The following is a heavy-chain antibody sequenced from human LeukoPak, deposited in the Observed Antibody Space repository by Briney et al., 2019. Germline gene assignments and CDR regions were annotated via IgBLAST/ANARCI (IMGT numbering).Heavy chain of an antibody. V-gene: IGHV3-21*01. Sequence: GGSLRLSCAASGFTFSSYSMNWVRQAPGKGLEWGSSISSSSSYIYYADSVKGRFTISRDNAKNSLYLQMNSLRAEDTAVYYCARGSGAVAGVDYWGQGTLVTVSS. CDR2: ISSSSSYI. CDR1: GFTFSSYS. CDR3: ARGSGAVAGVDY. D-gene: IGHD6-19*01. J-gene: IGHJ4*02.